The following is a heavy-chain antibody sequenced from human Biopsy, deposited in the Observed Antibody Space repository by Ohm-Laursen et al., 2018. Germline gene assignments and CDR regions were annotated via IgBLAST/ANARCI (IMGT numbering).Heavy chain of an antibody. CDR3: ARMPHFDY. CDR2: ISYTGGI. Sequence: GTLSLTCSVSGGSISGYHWSWIRKSPGKGLEWLAYISYTGGITSNPSLNGRATMSLDTPKNQFSLRLIYVTAADTAVYYCARMPHFDYWGQGILVTVSS. V-gene: IGHV4-59*01. J-gene: IGHJ4*02. CDR1: GGSISGYH. D-gene: IGHD2-2*01.